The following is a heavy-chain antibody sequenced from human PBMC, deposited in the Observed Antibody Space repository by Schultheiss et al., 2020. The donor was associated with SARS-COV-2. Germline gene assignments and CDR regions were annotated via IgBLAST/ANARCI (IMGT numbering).Heavy chain of an antibody. V-gene: IGHV4-61*01. CDR1: GGSVSSGSYY. D-gene: IGHD3-10*01. CDR2: IYYSGST. Sequence: SETLSLTCTVSGGSVSSGSYYWSWIRQPPGKGLEWIGYIYYSGSTNYNPSLKSRVTISVDTSKNQFSLKLSSVTAADTAVYYCARVRGVIRWGVPAEYFQHWGQGTLVTVSS. J-gene: IGHJ1*01. CDR3: ARVRGVIRWGVPAEYFQH.